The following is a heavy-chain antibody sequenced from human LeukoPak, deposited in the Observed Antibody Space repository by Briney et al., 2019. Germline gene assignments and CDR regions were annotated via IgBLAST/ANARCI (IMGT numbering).Heavy chain of an antibody. D-gene: IGHD3-10*01. J-gene: IGHJ4*02. V-gene: IGHV1-18*01. CDR1: GYTFTSNG. CDR3: TIWHYYGSAPYYFDY. Sequence: ASVKVSCKASGYTFTSNGISWVRQAPGHGLEWMGWISAYNGNTNYAQKLQGRVTMTTDTSTSTAYMELRSLRSDDTAVYYCTIWHYYGSAPYYFDYWGQGTLVTVSS. CDR2: ISAYNGNT.